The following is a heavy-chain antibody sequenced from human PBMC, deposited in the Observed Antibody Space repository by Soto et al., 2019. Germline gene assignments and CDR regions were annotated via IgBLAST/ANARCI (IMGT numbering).Heavy chain of an antibody. J-gene: IGHJ4*02. D-gene: IGHD3-22*01. CDR1: GFTFSSYA. CDR3: AKRPYYYDGSGFYYFDC. CDR2: ISDNGGST. Sequence: PGGSLRLSCAASGFTFSSYATSWVRQAPGKGLEWVSAISDNGGSTYYADSVEGRFTISRDNSKNTLYLQMNSLRAEDTAVYYCAKRPYYYDGSGFYYFDCWGQGTLVTVSS. V-gene: IGHV3-23*01.